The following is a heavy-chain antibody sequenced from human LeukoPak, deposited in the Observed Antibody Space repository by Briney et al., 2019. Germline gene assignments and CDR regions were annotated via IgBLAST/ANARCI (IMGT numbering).Heavy chain of an antibody. D-gene: IGHD2-21*01. CDR2: IYSGGST. Sequence: GGSLRLSCAASGFTVSSNYMSWVRQAPGKGLEWVSVIYSGGSTYYADSVKGRFTISRDNPKNPLYLQMTSLTAEDTAVYYCARHDWPEYFDYWGQGTLVTVSS. V-gene: IGHV3-66*04. CDR1: GFTVSSNY. J-gene: IGHJ4*02. CDR3: ARHDWPEYFDY.